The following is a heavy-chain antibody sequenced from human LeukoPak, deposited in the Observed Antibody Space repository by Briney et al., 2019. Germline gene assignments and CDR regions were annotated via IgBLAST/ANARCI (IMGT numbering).Heavy chain of an antibody. Sequence: ASVKVSCKTSGYTFTSYGVTWVRQAPGQGLEWMGWSSVYDGNTYYAQNFQGRLTMTTDTPTSTGHMELRSLRSDDTAVYYCARVGYYSGSGSQRCLDYWGQGTLVTVSP. D-gene: IGHD3-10*01. CDR1: GYTFTSYG. CDR3: ARVGYYSGSGSQRCLDY. V-gene: IGHV1-18*01. J-gene: IGHJ4*02. CDR2: SSVYDGNT.